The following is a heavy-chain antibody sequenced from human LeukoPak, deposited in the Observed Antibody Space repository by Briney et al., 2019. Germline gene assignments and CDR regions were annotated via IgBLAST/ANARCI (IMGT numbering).Heavy chain of an antibody. CDR1: GYSFTSYW. CDR3: ASQIAAAAFDI. V-gene: IGHV5-10-1*01. D-gene: IGHD6-13*01. Sequence: GSGYSFTSYWIXWGRQVPGKGLEWMGRIDPSDSYTNYSPSFQGHVTISADKSISTAYLQWSSLKASDTAMYYCASQIAAAAFDIWGQGTMVTVSS. CDR2: IDPSDSYT. J-gene: IGHJ3*02.